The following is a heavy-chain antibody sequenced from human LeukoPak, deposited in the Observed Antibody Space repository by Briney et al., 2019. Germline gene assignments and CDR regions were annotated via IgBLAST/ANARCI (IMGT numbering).Heavy chain of an antibody. CDR1: GGSISSSSYY. Sequence: SETLSLTCTVSGGSISSSSYYWGWIRQPPGKGLEWIGSIYYSGSTYYNPSLKSRVTISVDTSKNQFSLKLSSVTAADTAVYYCARGWSMDTAMDMPYYFDYWGQGTLVTVSS. CDR2: IYYSGST. V-gene: IGHV4-39*07. D-gene: IGHD5-18*01. J-gene: IGHJ4*02. CDR3: ARGWSMDTAMDMPYYFDY.